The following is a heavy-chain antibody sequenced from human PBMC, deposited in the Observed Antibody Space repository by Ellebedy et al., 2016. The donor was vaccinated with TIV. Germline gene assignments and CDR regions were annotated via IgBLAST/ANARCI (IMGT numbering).Heavy chain of an antibody. CDR1: GFTFADYA. D-gene: IGHD2-21*02. CDR3: TRNPRKGGDRYPFDF. J-gene: IGHJ4*02. Sequence: GESLKISCKTSGFTFADYALVWLRQAPGKGLEWVGFISSERYGGRPEHAASLKGRFTTSRDDWNSIVYLQMNSLQSEDTAMYYCTRNPRKGGDRYPFDFWGQGTLVTVSS. V-gene: IGHV3-49*03. CDR2: ISSERYGGRP.